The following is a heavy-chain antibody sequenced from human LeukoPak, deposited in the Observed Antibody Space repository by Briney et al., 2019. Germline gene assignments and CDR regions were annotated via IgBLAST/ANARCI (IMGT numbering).Heavy chain of an antibody. D-gene: IGHD5-18*01. CDR1: GYSFTSYW. CDR2: IDPSDSET. CDR3: ARQTAMGRSGDY. J-gene: IGHJ4*02. Sequence: GESLKISCKPSGYSFTSYWIGWVRQMPGKGLEGMGIIDPSDSETRYTPSFQGQVTISVDKSLTTAYLQWNSLKASDTAMYYCARQTAMGRSGDYWGQGTLVTVSS. V-gene: IGHV5-51*01.